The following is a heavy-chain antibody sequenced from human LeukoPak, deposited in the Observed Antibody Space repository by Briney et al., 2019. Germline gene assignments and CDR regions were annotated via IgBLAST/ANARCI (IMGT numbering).Heavy chain of an antibody. CDR2: IYPGDSDT. V-gene: IGHV5-51*01. CDR1: GYSFTSYW. Sequence: GESLKISCKGSGYSFTSYWIGWVRQMPGKGLEWMRVIYPGDSDTRYSPSFQGQVTISADKSISTAYLQWSSLKASDTAMYYCATGDDILTGYPYYFDYWAREPWSPSPQ. CDR3: ATGDDILTGYPYYFDY. D-gene: IGHD3-9*01. J-gene: IGHJ4*02.